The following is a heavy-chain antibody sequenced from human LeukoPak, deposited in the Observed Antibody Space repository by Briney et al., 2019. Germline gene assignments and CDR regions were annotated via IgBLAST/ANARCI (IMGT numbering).Heavy chain of an antibody. CDR2: MSYDGSNE. CDR3: AKDRVWFGTDV. V-gene: IGHV3-30-3*01. Sequence: GGSLRLSCAASGFTFGSYAMHWVRQAPGKGLEWVAVMSYDGSNEYYADSVKGRFTISRDNSKNTLYLQMNSLRAEDTAVYYCAKDRVWFGTDVWGQGTTVTVSS. D-gene: IGHD3-10*01. CDR1: GFTFGSYA. J-gene: IGHJ6*02.